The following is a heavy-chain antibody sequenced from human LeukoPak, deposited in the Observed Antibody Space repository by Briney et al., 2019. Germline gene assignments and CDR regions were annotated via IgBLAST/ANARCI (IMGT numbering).Heavy chain of an antibody. V-gene: IGHV4-34*01. Sequence: SETLSLTCAVYGGSFSGYYWSWIRQPPGKGLEWIGEINHSGSTNYNPSLESRVTISVDTSKNQFSLKLSSVTAADTAVYYCATSHPTLEYSSSSSDPREDYWGQGTLVTVSS. CDR2: INHSGST. J-gene: IGHJ4*02. CDR3: ATSHPTLEYSSSSSDPREDY. D-gene: IGHD6-6*01. CDR1: GGSFSGYY.